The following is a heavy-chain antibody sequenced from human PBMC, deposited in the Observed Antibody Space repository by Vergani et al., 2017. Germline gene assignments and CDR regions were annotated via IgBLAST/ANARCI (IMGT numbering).Heavy chain of an antibody. CDR1: GYTLTELS. CDR3: ARDKEVLGCSGGSCSSELDY. D-gene: IGHD2-15*01. CDR2: FDPEDGET. Sequence: QVQLVQSGAEVKKPGASVKVSCKVSGYTLTELSMHWVRQAPGKGLEWMGGFDPEDGETIYTQKFQGRVTMTEATSTDTAYMELSSLRSEDTAVYYCARDKEVLGCSGGSCSSELDYWGQGTPVTVSS. J-gene: IGHJ4*02. V-gene: IGHV1-24*01.